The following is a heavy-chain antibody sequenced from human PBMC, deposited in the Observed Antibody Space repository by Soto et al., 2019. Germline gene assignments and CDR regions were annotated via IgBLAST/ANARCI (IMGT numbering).Heavy chain of an antibody. CDR1: GFTFSSYS. Sequence: EVQLVESGGGLVKPGGSLRLSCAASGFTFSSYSMNWVRQAPGKGLEWVSSISSSSSYIYYADSVKGRFTISRDNAKNSLSLQMNSLRAEDTAVYYCARESTVTTGFYWGQGTLVTVSS. CDR3: ARESTVTTGFY. D-gene: IGHD4-17*01. CDR2: ISSSSSYI. V-gene: IGHV3-21*01. J-gene: IGHJ4*02.